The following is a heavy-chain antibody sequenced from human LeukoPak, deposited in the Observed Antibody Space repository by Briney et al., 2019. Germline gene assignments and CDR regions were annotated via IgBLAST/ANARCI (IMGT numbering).Heavy chain of an antibody. V-gene: IGHV1-18*01. CDR1: GYTFTSYG. Sequence: ASVKVSCKTSGYTFTSYGISWVRQAPGQGLEWMGWISAYNGNTNYAQKLQGRVTMTTDTSTSTAYMELSSLRSEDTAVYYCARGKYQLLWGDYWGQGTLVTVSS. CDR3: ARGKYQLLWGDY. D-gene: IGHD2-2*01. CDR2: ISAYNGNT. J-gene: IGHJ4*02.